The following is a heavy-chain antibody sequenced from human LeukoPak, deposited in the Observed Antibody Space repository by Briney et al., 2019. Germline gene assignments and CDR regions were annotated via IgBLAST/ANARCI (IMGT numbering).Heavy chain of an antibody. CDR1: GGSFSGYY. J-gene: IGHJ4*02. D-gene: IGHD2-2*01. Sequence: SETLSLTCAVYGGSFSGYYWSWIRQPPGKGLEWIGEINHSGSTNYNPSLKSRVTISVDTSKSQFSLKLSSVTAADTAVYYCARGISYCSSTSCPYFDYWGQGTLVTVSS. V-gene: IGHV4-34*01. CDR3: ARGISYCSSTSCPYFDY. CDR2: INHSGST.